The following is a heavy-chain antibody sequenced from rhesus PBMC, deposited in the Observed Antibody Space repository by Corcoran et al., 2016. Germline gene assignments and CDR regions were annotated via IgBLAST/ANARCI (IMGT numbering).Heavy chain of an antibody. Sequence: QVQLQESGPGVVKPSETLSLTCAVSGGSISSSYYYWSWIRQAPGKGLEWIGYISYSGSPRYNPPLKSRVTISRDTSKNQFALKLSSVTAADTAVDYCARTTDWVGGPFDYWGQGVLVTVSS. D-gene: IGHD1-44*02. CDR2: ISYSGSP. CDR1: GGSISSSYYY. J-gene: IGHJ4*01. V-gene: IGHV4-122*02. CDR3: ARTTDWVGGPFDY.